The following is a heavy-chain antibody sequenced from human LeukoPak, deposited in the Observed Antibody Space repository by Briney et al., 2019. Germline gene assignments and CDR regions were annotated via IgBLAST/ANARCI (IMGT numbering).Heavy chain of an antibody. D-gene: IGHD2-8*01. V-gene: IGHV3-7*01. Sequence: QTGGSLRLSCAASGFTFSSYWMSWVRQAPGKGLEWVANIKEDGSEKYYVDSLKGRFTISRDNAKNTLYLQMNSLRAEDTALYYCAKDPLGFCTRATGRYLDSWGQGTLVTVSS. CDR2: IKEDGSEK. J-gene: IGHJ4*02. CDR1: GFTFSSYW. CDR3: AKDPLGFCTRATGRYLDS.